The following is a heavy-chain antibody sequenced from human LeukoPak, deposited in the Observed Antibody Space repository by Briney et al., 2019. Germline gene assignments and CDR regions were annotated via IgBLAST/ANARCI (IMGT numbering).Heavy chain of an antibody. CDR1: GYTFTKYG. J-gene: IGHJ4*02. V-gene: IGHV1-18*01. CDR3: ARREGRSASPFFFDS. D-gene: IGHD6-6*01. Sequence: RRASVKVSCKASGYTFTKYGLNWVRQAPGQGLQWMGWISCYNGHTHYAQNFQGGVTMTTDTSTNTAYMELRSLRSDDTAVYYCARREGRSASPFFFDSWGQGTLVTVSS. CDR2: ISCYNGHT.